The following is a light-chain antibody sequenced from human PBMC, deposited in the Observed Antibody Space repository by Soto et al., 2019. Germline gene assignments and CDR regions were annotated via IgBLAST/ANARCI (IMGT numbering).Light chain of an antibody. CDR2: DIS. Sequence: EIVLTQFPATLSLSPGDRATLSCRASQSVPSYLAWYQQKPGHAPRLVVYDISNRPTGIPARFTGSGSGTDFTLAISRLDPEDSAGYYCQQRHAWPRNTLGKGTKLEI. CDR3: QQRHAWPRNT. J-gene: IGKJ2*01. V-gene: IGKV3-11*01. CDR1: QSVPSY.